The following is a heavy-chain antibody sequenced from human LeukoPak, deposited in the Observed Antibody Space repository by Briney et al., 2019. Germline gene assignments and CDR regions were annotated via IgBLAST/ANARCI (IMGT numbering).Heavy chain of an antibody. CDR2: INPNTGAT. CDR3: ARVPIEWSNLYFDY. Sequence: ASVKVSCKASGYTLSDYYVHWVRQAPGQGLEWMGMINPNTGATKTAQKFQGRVTMTGDTSINTASMELTSLTLGDAAVYYCARVPIEWSNLYFDYWGQGTHVTVSS. CDR1: GYTLSDYY. D-gene: IGHD2-8*01. V-gene: IGHV1-2*02. J-gene: IGHJ4*02.